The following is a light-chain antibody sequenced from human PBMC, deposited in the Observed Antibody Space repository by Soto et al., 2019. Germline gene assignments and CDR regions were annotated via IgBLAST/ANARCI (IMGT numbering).Light chain of an antibody. CDR3: QQYSIYPWT. Sequence: DIQITQSPSTLPASVGDTVTITCRASQSISTWLAWYQQKPGKAPKVLIFDASSLESGVPSRFSGSGSATEFTLTISSLQPDDFATYYCQQYSIYPWTFGQGTKVDIK. CDR2: DAS. V-gene: IGKV1-5*01. J-gene: IGKJ1*01. CDR1: QSISTW.